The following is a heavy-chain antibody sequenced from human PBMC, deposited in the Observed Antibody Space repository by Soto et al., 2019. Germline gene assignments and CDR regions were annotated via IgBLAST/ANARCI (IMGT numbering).Heavy chain of an antibody. V-gene: IGHV1-46*01. CDR3: ARDIVVVVAATYGNNWFDP. Sequence: ASVKVSCKASGYTFTSYYMHWVRQAPGQGLEWMGIINPSGGSTSYAQKFQGRVTMTRDTSTSTVYMELSSLRSEDTAVYYCARDIVVVVAATYGNNWFDPWGQGTLVTVSS. D-gene: IGHD2-15*01. J-gene: IGHJ5*02. CDR1: GYTFTSYY. CDR2: INPSGGST.